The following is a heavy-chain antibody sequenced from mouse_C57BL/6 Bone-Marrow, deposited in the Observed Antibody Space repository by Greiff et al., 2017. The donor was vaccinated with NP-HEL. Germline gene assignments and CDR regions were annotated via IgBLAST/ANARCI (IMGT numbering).Heavy chain of an antibody. CDR3: ARGVYYDYDWFAY. CDR2: ISNGGGST. V-gene: IGHV5-12*01. Sequence: EVKLMESGGGLVQPGGSLKLSCAASGFTFSDYYMYWVRQTPEKRLEWVAYISNGGGSTYYPDTVKGRFTISRDNAKNTLYLQMSRLKSEDTAMYYCARGVYYDYDWFAYWGQGTLVTVSA. CDR1: GFTFSDYY. J-gene: IGHJ3*01. D-gene: IGHD2-4*01.